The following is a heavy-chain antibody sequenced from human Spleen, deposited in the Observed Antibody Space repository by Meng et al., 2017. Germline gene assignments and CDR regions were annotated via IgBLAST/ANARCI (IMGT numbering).Heavy chain of an antibody. D-gene: IGHD1/OR15-1a*01. CDR2: IYHIGST. V-gene: IGHV4-4*02. CDR1: GGSIRSSNW. Sequence: QVQLQEAAPGLVKTSGTLSLTCACVGGSIRSSNWWSWVRQPPGKGLEWIGEIYHIGSTNYNPSLKSRVTISVDKSKNQFSLELSSVTAADTAIYLCARVGITGTSLDYWGQGTLVTVSS. CDR3: ARVGITGTSLDY. J-gene: IGHJ4*02.